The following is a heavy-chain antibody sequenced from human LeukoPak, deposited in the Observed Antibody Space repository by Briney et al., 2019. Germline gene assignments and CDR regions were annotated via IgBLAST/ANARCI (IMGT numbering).Heavy chain of an antibody. CDR2: INHSGST. CDR1: GGSFSGYY. D-gene: IGHD3-10*01. V-gene: IGHV4-34*01. CDR3: ARALSGSGSYSL. Sequence: SETLSLTCAVYGGSFSGYYWSWIRQPPGKGLEWIGEINHSGSTNYNPSLKSRVTISVDTSKNQFSLKLSSVTAADTAVYYCARALSGSGSYSLWGQGTLVTVSS. J-gene: IGHJ4*02.